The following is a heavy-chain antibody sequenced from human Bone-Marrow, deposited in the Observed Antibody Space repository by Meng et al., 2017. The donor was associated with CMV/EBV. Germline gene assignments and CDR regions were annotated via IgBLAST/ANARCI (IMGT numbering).Heavy chain of an antibody. CDR1: GWSFSGYY. V-gene: IGHV4-34*01. D-gene: IGHD1-26*01. CDR3: AGLVGATLDFDY. CDR2: INHSGRT. J-gene: IGHJ4*02. Sequence: WAVYGWSFSGYYWSWVRQPTGKGLEWIGEINHSGRTNYNPSLKSRVTISVDTSKNQFSLKLSSVTAADTAVYYCAGLVGATLDFDYWGQGTLVTVSS.